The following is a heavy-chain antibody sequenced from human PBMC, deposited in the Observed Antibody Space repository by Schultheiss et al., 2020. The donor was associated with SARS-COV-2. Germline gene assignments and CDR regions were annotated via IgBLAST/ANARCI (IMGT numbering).Heavy chain of an antibody. J-gene: IGHJ6*02. Sequence: SETLSLTCAVYGGSFSGYYWSWIRQPPGKGLEWIGEINHSGSTNYNPSLKSRVTISVDTSKNQFSLKLSSVTAADTAVYYCARYYSFYYAMDVWGQGTTVTVSS. CDR3: ARYYSFYYAMDV. CDR2: INHSGST. V-gene: IGHV4-34*01. CDR1: GGSFSGYY.